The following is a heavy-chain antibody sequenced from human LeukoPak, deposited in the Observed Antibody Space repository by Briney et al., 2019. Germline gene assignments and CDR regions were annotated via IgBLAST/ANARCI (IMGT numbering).Heavy chain of an antibody. V-gene: IGHV3-33*01. CDR3: ARGPWGTLYGMDV. CDR2: IWYDGSNK. Sequence: PGRSLRLSCAASGFTFSSYGMHWVRQAPGEGLEWVAVIWYDGSNKYYADSVKGRFTISRDNSKNTLYLQMNSLRAEDTAVYYCARGPWGTLYGMDVWGQGTTVTVSS. J-gene: IGHJ6*02. CDR1: GFTFSSYG. D-gene: IGHD3-16*01.